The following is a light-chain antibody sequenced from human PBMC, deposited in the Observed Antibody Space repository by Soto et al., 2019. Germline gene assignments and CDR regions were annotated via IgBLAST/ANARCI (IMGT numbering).Light chain of an antibody. CDR3: QHYNNWPPWT. V-gene: IGKV3-15*01. CDR2: GAS. J-gene: IGKJ1*01. CDR1: QSVSNN. Sequence: EIVMTQSPVTLSVSPGERATLSCRASQSVSNNLAWYQQKPGQAPRLLIYGASTRATGIPARFGGSGPGTDFTLTLSSLQSEAFAVYCCQHYNNWPPWTFGHGTKVQPK.